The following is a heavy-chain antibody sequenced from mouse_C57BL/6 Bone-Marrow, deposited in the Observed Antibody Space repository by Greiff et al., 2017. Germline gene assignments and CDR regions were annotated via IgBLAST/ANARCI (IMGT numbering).Heavy chain of an antibody. J-gene: IGHJ3*01. CDR2: IYPRSGNT. CDR3: ARPYYYGSSSFAY. Sequence: VKLMESGAELARPGASVKLSCKASGYTFTSYGISWVKQRTGQGLAWIGEIYPRSGNTYYNEKFKGKATLTADKSSSTAYMELRSLTSEDSAVYFCARPYYYGSSSFAYWGQGTLVTVSA. CDR1: GYTFTSYG. V-gene: IGHV1-81*01. D-gene: IGHD1-1*01.